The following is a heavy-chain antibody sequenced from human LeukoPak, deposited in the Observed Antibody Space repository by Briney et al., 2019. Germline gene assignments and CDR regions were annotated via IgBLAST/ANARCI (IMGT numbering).Heavy chain of an antibody. CDR1: GGTFSSYA. CDR3: SRDSGGEQWLVPFDY. D-gene: IGHD6-19*01. CDR2: IIPIFGTA. Sequence: SVKVSCKASGGTFSSYAISWVRQAPGQGLEWMGRIIPIFGTANYAQKFQGRVTITTDESTSTAYMELSSLRSEDKAVYYCSRDSGGEQWLVPFDYWGQGTLVTVSS. V-gene: IGHV1-69*05. J-gene: IGHJ4*02.